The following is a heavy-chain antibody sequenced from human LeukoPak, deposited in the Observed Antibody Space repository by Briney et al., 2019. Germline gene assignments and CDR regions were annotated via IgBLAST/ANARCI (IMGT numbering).Heavy chain of an antibody. V-gene: IGHV1-46*01. CDR3: ARGIPDYYDSSGYYYFDY. CDR1: GYTFTSYY. Sequence: ASVKVSCKASGYTFTSYYMHWVRQAPGQGLEWMGIINPSGGSTSYAQKFQGRVTMTRDMSTSTVYMELSSLRSEDTAVYYCARGIPDYYDSSGYYYFDYWAREPWSPSPQ. CDR2: INPSGGST. J-gene: IGHJ4*02. D-gene: IGHD3-22*01.